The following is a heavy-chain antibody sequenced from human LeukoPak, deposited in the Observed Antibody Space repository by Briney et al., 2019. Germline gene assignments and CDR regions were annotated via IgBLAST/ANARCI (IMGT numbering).Heavy chain of an antibody. CDR2: IYHSGST. D-gene: IGHD6-6*01. J-gene: IGHJ4*02. CDR1: GGSISSSNW. Sequence: SGTLSLTCAVSGGSISSSNWWSWVRQPPGKGLEWIGEIYHSGSTNYNPSLKSRVTISVDTSKNQFSLKLSSVTAADTAVYYCARLSSSSTFDYWGQGTLVTVSS. CDR3: ARLSSSSTFDY. V-gene: IGHV4-4*02.